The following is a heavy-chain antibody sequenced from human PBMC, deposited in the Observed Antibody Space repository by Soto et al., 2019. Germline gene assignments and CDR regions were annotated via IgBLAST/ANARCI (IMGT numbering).Heavy chain of an antibody. J-gene: IGHJ4*02. CDR3: SPGPPGTTVTTSYFDY. CDR1: GFTFSNAW. D-gene: IGHD4-4*01. V-gene: IGHV3-15*01. Sequence: GGSLRLSCAASGFTFSNAWMSWVRQAPGKGLEWVGSIKSKTDGGTTDYAAPGKGRFTISSDDSKNTLYLQKNSLKTEDTAVYYCSPGPPGTTVTTSYFDYWGQGTLVTVSS. CDR2: IKSKTDGGTT.